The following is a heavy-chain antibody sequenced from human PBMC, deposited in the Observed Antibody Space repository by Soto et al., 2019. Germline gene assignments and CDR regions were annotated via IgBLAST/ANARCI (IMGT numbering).Heavy chain of an antibody. V-gene: IGHV4-34*01. D-gene: IGHD6-19*01. CDR2: INHSGST. CDR3: ARGKGIAVAGTYYYYMDV. J-gene: IGHJ6*03. CDR1: GGSFSGYY. Sequence: NPSETLSLTCAAYGGSFSGYYWSWIRQPPGKGLEWIGEINHSGSTNYNPSLKSRVTISVDTSKNQFSLKLSSVTAADTAVYYCARGKGIAVAGTYYYYMDVWGKGTTVTVSS.